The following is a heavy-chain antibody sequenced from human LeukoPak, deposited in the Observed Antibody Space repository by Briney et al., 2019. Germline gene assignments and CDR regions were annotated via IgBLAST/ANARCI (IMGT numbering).Heavy chain of an antibody. D-gene: IGHD6-13*01. J-gene: IGHJ5*02. V-gene: IGHV4-59*08. CDR3: ARLAEAGTISWFDP. CDR1: GGSISSYY. CDR2: IYYSGST. Sequence: SETLSLTCTVSGGSISSYYWSWIRQPPGKGLEWMGYIYYSGSTNYNPSLKSRVNISVDTSKNQFSLKLSSVTAADTAVYYCARLAEAGTISWFDPWGQGTLVTVSS.